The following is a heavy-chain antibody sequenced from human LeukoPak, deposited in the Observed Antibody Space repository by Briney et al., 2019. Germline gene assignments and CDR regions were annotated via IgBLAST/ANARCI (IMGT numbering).Heavy chain of an antibody. Sequence: GGSLRLSCAASGFTVSSNYMSWVRQAPGKRLEWVSYISSSGSTIYYADSVKGRFTISRDNAKNSLYLQMNSLRAEDTAVYYCVRSPYYDILTGPHRLDYWGQGTLVTVSS. V-gene: IGHV3-11*04. J-gene: IGHJ4*02. CDR2: ISSSGSTI. CDR1: GFTVSSNY. CDR3: VRSPYYDILTGPHRLDY. D-gene: IGHD3-9*01.